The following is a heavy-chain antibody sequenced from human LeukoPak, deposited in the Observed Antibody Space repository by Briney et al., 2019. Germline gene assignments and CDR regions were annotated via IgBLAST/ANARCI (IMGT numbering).Heavy chain of an antibody. CDR2: FDPEDGET. CDR1: GDTFTNYA. CDR3: ATDAGSYNYYYGMDV. D-gene: IGHD3-10*01. Sequence: GASVKVSCKASGDTFTNYAINWVRQAPGQGLEWMGGFDPEDGETIYAQKFQGRVTMTEDTSTDTAYMELSSLRSEDTAVYYCATDAGSYNYYYGMDVWGQGTTVTVSS. J-gene: IGHJ6*02. V-gene: IGHV1-24*01.